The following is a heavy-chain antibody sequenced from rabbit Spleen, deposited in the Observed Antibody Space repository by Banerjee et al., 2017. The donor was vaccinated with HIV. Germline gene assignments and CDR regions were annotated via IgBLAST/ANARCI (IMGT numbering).Heavy chain of an antibody. Sequence: QEQLVEYGGDLVQPEGSLTLTCKASGLDFSSSYWICWVRQAPGKGLEWIACIYGGASVTIEYATWAKGRFTISKTSSTTVTLQMTSLTAADTATYFCARGGSSGGDGYKLWGQGTLVTVS. CDR2: IYGGASVTI. CDR3: ARGGSSGGDGYKL. V-gene: IGHV1S45*01. CDR1: GLDFSSSYW. J-gene: IGHJ4*01. D-gene: IGHD1-1*01.